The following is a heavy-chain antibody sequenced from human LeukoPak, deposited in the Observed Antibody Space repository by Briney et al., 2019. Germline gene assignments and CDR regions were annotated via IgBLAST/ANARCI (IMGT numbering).Heavy chain of an antibody. CDR1: GGSISSYS. J-gene: IGHJ5*02. V-gene: IGHV4-59*01. D-gene: IGHD4-23*01. CDR2: ITDGGST. Sequence: SESLSLTCTVSGGSISSYSWSWIRQPPGKGLEWIGYITDGGSTNYNPSLRGRVTMSVDTSKKQYSLKLSSVTAADTAVYYCARGRWSPGPWGQGTLVTVSS. CDR3: ARGRWSPGP.